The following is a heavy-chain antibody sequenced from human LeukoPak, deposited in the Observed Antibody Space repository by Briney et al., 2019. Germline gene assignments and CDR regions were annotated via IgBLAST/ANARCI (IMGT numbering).Heavy chain of an antibody. CDR2: IYYSGST. CDR3: ARNPTTVTTWYYYMDV. Sequence: SETLSPTCTVSGGSINSYYWSWIRQPPGKGLEWIGYIYYSGSTNYNPSLKSRVTISVDTSKNQFSLNLSSVTAADTAVYYCARNPTTVTTWYYYMDVWGKGTTVTVSS. V-gene: IGHV4-59*01. D-gene: IGHD4-17*01. CDR1: GGSINSYY. J-gene: IGHJ6*03.